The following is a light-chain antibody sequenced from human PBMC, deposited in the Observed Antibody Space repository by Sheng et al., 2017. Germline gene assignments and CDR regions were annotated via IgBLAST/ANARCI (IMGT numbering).Light chain of an antibody. CDR2: DVT. CDR1: SDDVGNFNF. V-gene: IGLV2-14*03. J-gene: IGLJ1*01. CDR3: CSYTSTITYV. Sequence: QSALTQPASVSGSPGQSITISCTGTSDDVGNFNFVSWYQQHPGEAPKLIIFDVTNRPSGVSNRFSGSKSGNTASLTISGLQAEDEADYYCCSYTSTITYVFGSWTKVTVL.